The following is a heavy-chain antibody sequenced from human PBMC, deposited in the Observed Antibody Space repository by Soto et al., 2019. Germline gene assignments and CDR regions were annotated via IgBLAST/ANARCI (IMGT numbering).Heavy chain of an antibody. J-gene: IGHJ6*03. CDR2: ISSSNTYI. D-gene: IGHD2-2*01. V-gene: IGHV3-21*01. CDR3: ARKTVLAMTLHYYYYMDV. Sequence: EVQLVESGGGLVKPGESLRLSCAASGFIFSSYTMDWVRQAQGKGLEWVSSISSSNTYIYYADSVKGRFTISRDDAKNSLYLQMNSLRVEDSAVYYCARKTVLAMTLHYYYYMDVWGKGTTVTVSS. CDR1: GFIFSSYT.